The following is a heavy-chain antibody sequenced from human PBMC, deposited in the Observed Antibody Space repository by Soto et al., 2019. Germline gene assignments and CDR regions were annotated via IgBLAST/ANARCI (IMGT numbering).Heavy chain of an antibody. CDR2: IYYSGNT. CDR1: GDPINNYY. Sequence: SETLSLTCTVSGDPINNYYWSWIGRPPGKGLEWIGYIYYSGNTKYNPSLKSRVTISVDTSKNQFSLRLTSVTAADTAVYYCAKQGGKYGIRSFDPWGQGTLVTVSS. D-gene: IGHD1-1*01. V-gene: IGHV4-59*08. J-gene: IGHJ5*02. CDR3: AKQGGKYGIRSFDP.